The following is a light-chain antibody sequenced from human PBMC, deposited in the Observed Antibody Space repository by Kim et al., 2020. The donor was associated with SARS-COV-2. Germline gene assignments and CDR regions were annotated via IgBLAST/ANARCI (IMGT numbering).Light chain of an antibody. Sequence: QSALTQPASVSGSPGQSITISSTGTSSDVGAYKYVSWYQQHPGKAPELMIFDVSERPSGISNRFSGSKSGNTASLTISGLQAEDEADYYCSSYARSSSYVFGTGTKVTVL. J-gene: IGLJ1*01. CDR3: SSYARSSSYV. CDR2: DVS. CDR1: SSDVGAYKY. V-gene: IGLV2-14*01.